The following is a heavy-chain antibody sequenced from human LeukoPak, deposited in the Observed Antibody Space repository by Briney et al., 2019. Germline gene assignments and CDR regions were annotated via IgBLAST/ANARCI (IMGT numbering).Heavy chain of an antibody. Sequence: GGSLRLSCAASGFTLSSYSMSWVRQAPGRGLEWVANINQDGSEKYYVDSVKGRFTISRDNAKSSLHLEMNSLRAEDTAIYYCARRGYSTSWDIPDYWGQGTLVTVSS. D-gene: IGHD6-13*01. CDR2: INQDGSEK. J-gene: IGHJ4*02. CDR3: ARRGYSTSWDIPDY. CDR1: GFTLSSYS. V-gene: IGHV3-7*01.